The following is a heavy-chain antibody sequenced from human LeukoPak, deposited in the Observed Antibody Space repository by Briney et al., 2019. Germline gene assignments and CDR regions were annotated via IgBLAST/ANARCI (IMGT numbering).Heavy chain of an antibody. CDR2: IYSGGST. CDR1: GFTFSSYG. CDR3: ARDWRDWFDP. J-gene: IGHJ5*02. Sequence: GGSLRLSCAASGFTFSSYGMHWVRQAPGKGLEWVSVIYSGGSTYYADSVKGRFTISRDNSKNTLYLQMNSLRAEDTAVYYCARDWRDWFDPWGQGTLVTVSS. V-gene: IGHV3-53*01. D-gene: IGHD3-3*01.